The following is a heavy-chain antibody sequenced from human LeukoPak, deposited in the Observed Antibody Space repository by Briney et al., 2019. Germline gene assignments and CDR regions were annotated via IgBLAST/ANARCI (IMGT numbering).Heavy chain of an antibody. CDR3: ARDRGYSYAAVKYGMDV. V-gene: IGHV1-46*01. CDR2: PSGGST. J-gene: IGHJ6*02. D-gene: IGHD5-18*01. Sequence: PSGGSTSYAQKFQGRVTMTRDTSTSTVYMELSSLRSEDTAVYYCARDRGYSYAAVKYGMDVWGQGTTVTVSS.